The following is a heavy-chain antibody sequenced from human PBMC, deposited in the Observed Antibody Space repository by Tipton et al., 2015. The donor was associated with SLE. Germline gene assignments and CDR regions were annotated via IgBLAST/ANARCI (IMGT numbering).Heavy chain of an antibody. CDR2: INSDGSSI. D-gene: IGHD2-8*01. V-gene: IGHV3-74*01. CDR3: ARDSVERGVFDI. J-gene: IGHJ3*02. Sequence: SLRLSCAASGITFSGHWMHWVRQSPGKGLVWVSRINSDGSSISYADSVKGRFTISRDNAKNTLYLQMNSLRAEDTAVYYCARDSVERGVFDIWGQGTVVTVSS. CDR1: GITFSGHW.